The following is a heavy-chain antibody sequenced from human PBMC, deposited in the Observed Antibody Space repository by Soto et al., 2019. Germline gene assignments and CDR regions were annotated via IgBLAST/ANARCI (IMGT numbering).Heavy chain of an antibody. CDR3: ARELVVRGVISYFDY. CDR1: GGSISSYY. Sequence: SETLSLTCTVSGGSISSYYWSWIRQPAGKGLEWIGRIYTSGSTNYNPSLKSRVTMSVDTSKNQFSLKLSSVTAADTAVYYCARELVVRGVISYFDYWGQGTLVPSPQ. CDR2: IYTSGST. D-gene: IGHD3-10*01. J-gene: IGHJ4*02. V-gene: IGHV4-4*07.